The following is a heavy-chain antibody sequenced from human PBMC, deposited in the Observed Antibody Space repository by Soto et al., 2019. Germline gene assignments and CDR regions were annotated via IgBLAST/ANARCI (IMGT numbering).Heavy chain of an antibody. CDR1: GFALTTSGVG. CDR3: AHRVLRTVFGLVTTTAIYFDF. CDR2: IYWDDDK. Sequence: QITLNESGPTQVKPRQTLTLTCTFSGFALTTSGVGVGWIRQSPGKAPEWLALIYWDDDKGYSPTLKSRLTITKDTSKSQVVLTMADLDPADTATYYCAHRVLRTVFGLVTTTAIYFDFWGQGPPVAVSS. V-gene: IGHV2-5*02. D-gene: IGHD3-3*01. J-gene: IGHJ4*02.